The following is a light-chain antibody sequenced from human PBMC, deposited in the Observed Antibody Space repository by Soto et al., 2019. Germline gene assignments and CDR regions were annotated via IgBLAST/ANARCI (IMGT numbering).Light chain of an antibody. J-gene: IGLJ1*01. CDR3: CSSSCSSTFG. V-gene: IGLV2-23*02. CDR1: ATNVGTYNV. Sequence: QSALTQAASVSGSRGKSITFSCTGSATNVGTYNVVSWYQQHPCSAPKLIIYDTSKRPSGISDCFSASQSGYTASLPISGLQADDAADYFFCSSSCSSTFGFGSGTKLTVL. CDR2: DTS.